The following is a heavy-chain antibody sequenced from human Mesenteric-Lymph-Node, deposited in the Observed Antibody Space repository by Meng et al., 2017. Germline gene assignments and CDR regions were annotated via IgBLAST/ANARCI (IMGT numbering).Heavy chain of an antibody. Sequence: EVQLVESGGGLVQPGGSLRLSCAASGFTFGSYAMSWVRQAPGKGLEWLSGISGNGAGTYYADSMKGRFTISRDNSMNTLYLEMNSLRAEDTAIYYCAKRVVVTASSHWYFDLWGRGTLVTVSS. V-gene: IGHV3-23*04. CDR3: AKRVVVTASSHWYFDL. D-gene: IGHD2-21*02. J-gene: IGHJ2*01. CDR2: ISGNGAGT. CDR1: GFTFGSYA.